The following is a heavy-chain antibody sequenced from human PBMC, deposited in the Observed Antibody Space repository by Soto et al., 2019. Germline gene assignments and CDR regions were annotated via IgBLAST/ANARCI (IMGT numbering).Heavy chain of an antibody. J-gene: IGHJ6*02. CDR1: GGTFSSYA. CDR3: ARDTSVVTVTSYYYYGMDV. Sequence: QVQLVQSGAEVKKPGSSVKVSCKASGGTFSSYAISWVRQAPGQGLEWMGGIIPIFGTANYAQKFQGRVTITADESTSTAYMELSSLRSEDTAVYYCARDTSVVTVTSYYYYGMDVWGQGTTVTVSS. D-gene: IGHD2-21*02. CDR2: IIPIFGTA. V-gene: IGHV1-69*12.